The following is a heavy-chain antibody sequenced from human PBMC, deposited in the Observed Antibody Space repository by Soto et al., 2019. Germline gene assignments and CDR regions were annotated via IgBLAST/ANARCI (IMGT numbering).Heavy chain of an antibody. Sequence: LETLSLTCTVSGGSISTDSYYWGWVRQSPGKGLEWFGSIFYSGNTYYSPSLKSRVTISVDLSNNQFSLRLSSVTAADTAVYYCARINKGYGTDSWGQGTLVTVSS. CDR3: ARINKGYGTDS. V-gene: IGHV4-39*01. CDR2: IFYSGNT. J-gene: IGHJ4*02. D-gene: IGHD5-18*01. CDR1: GGSISTDSYY.